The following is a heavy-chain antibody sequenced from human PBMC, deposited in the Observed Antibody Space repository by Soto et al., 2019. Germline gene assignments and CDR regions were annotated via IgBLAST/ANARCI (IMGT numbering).Heavy chain of an antibody. V-gene: IGHV4-34*01. CDR1: GGSFSGYY. CDR2: INHSGST. J-gene: IGHJ6*02. CDR3: ARGFGSGSYYFGNYYYGMDV. Sequence: SETLSLTCAVYGGSFSGYYWSWIRQPPGKGLEWIGEINHSGSTNYNPSLKSRVTISVDTSKNQFSLKLSSVTAADTAVYYCARGFGSGSYYFGNYYYGMDVWGQGTTVTV. D-gene: IGHD1-26*01.